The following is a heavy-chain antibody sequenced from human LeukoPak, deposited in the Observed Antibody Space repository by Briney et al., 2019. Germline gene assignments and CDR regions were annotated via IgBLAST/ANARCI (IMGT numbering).Heavy chain of an antibody. Sequence: PSETLSLTCTVSGYSINTGDYWGWTRQPPGKGLEWIGEINHSGSTNYNPSLKSRVTISVDTSKNQFSLKLSSVTAADTAVYYCARGRGKYYYMDVWGKGTTVTVSS. V-gene: IGHV4-38-2*02. J-gene: IGHJ6*03. CDR1: GYSINTGDY. CDR3: ARGRGKYYYMDV. CDR2: INHSGST. D-gene: IGHD5-12*01.